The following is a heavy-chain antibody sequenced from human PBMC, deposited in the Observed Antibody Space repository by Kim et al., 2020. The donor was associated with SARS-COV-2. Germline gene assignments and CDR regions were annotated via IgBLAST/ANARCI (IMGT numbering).Heavy chain of an antibody. V-gene: IGHV3-7*01. D-gene: IGHD6-13*01. J-gene: IGHJ5*02. Sequence: VGSGKGRFTISRDNAKNSLYLQMNSLRVEDTAVYYCARLGSSRYNWFDPWGQGTLVTVSS. CDR3: ARLGSSRYNWFDP.